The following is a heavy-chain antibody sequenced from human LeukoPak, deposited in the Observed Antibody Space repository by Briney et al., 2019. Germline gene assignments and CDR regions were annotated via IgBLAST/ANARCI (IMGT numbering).Heavy chain of an antibody. CDR2: INPTGGST. J-gene: IGHJ4*02. CDR1: GYTFPSYF. V-gene: IGHV1-46*01. Sequence: ASVKVSCKASGYTFPSYFMHWVGQAPGQGLEWMGIINPTGGSTTYAQKFQGRVTMTRDTSTSTVYMELSSLRSDDTAVYYCARTAARRFAYCGQGTQVTASS. CDR3: ARTAARRFAY. D-gene: IGHD6-6*01.